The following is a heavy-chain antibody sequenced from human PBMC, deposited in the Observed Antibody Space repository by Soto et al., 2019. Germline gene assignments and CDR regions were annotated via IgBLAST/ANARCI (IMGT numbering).Heavy chain of an antibody. CDR3: ARKLTGYTDDFDY. CDR1: GGYISSYY. Sequence: QVQLQESGPGLVKPSETLSLTCTVSGGYISSYYWSWIRQPPGKGLEWIGYIYSSWTTHYNTSITSRGTISIDTSKNQFYLMLSSVTAADTGVYYCARKLTGYTDDFDYWGQGTLVTVSS. J-gene: IGHJ4*02. V-gene: IGHV4-59*01. CDR2: IYSSWTT. D-gene: IGHD3-9*01.